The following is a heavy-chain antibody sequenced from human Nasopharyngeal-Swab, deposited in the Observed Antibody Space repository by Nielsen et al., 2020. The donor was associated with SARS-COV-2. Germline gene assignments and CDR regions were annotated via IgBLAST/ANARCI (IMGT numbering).Heavy chain of an antibody. CDR1: GFTFTSSA. CDR3: AGGYCSGGSCYPPEGY. V-gene: IGHV1-58*01. Sequence: SVKVSCKASGFTFTSSAVQWVRQARGQRLEWIGWIVVGNGNTNYAQKFQERVTITRDMSTSTAYMELSSLRSEDTAVYYCAGGYCSGGSCYPPEGYWGQGTLVTVSS. J-gene: IGHJ4*02. D-gene: IGHD2-15*01. CDR2: IVVGNGNT.